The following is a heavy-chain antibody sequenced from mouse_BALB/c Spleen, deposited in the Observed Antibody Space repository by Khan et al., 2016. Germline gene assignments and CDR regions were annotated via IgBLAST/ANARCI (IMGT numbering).Heavy chain of an antibody. Sequence: EVELVESGGDLVQPGGSRKLSCAASGFTFSGFGMHWVRQAPETGLEWVAYITSGSTNIYYADTVKGRFPISRDHPKNTLFLQMTSLRSEDTAMYYCARMGGSYAMDYWGQGTSVTVSS. V-gene: IGHV5-17*02. CDR1: GFTFSGFG. CDR3: ARMGGSYAMDY. CDR2: ITSGSTNI. J-gene: IGHJ4*01.